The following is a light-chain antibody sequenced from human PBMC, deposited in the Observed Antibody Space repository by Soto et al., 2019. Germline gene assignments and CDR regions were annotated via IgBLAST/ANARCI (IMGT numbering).Light chain of an antibody. CDR1: TGAVTSGYY. Sequence: QAVVTQEPSLTVSPGGTVTLTCASSTGAVTSGYYPNWFQQKPGQAPRALIYSTSNKYSWTPARFSGSLLGGKAALTLSGVSPEDEAEYYCLLYYGGQLGVFGGGTKLTVL. J-gene: IGLJ2*01. CDR3: LLYYGGQLGV. CDR2: STS. V-gene: IGLV7-43*01.